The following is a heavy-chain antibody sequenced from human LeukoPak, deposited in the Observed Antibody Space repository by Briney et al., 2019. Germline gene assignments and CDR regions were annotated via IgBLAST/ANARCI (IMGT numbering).Heavy chain of an antibody. D-gene: IGHD6-6*01. CDR3: ARLWDSSSSLDY. CDR1: GGSFSTYY. J-gene: IGHJ4*02. CDR2: ISYSGRT. Sequence: SETLSLTCAVSGGSFSTYYWSWIRQPPGKGLEWIGYISYSGRTNYNPSLKSRVTMSVDTSKNQFSLNLSSVTAADTAVYYCARLWDSSSSLDYWGQGTLVTVSS. V-gene: IGHV4-59*08.